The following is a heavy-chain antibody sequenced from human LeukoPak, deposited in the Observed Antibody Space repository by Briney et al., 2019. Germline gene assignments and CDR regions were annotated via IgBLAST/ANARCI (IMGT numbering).Heavy chain of an antibody. CDR3: ARDCSSTSCRRGWFDP. J-gene: IGHJ5*02. D-gene: IGHD2-2*01. Sequence: PSETLSLTCTVSGYSISSGYYWGWIRQPPGKGLEWSGSIYHSGSTYYNPSLKSRGTISVDTSKNQFSLKLSSVTAADTAVYYCARDCSSTSCRRGWFDPWGQGTLVTVSS. V-gene: IGHV4-38-2*02. CDR1: GYSISSGYY. CDR2: IYHSGST.